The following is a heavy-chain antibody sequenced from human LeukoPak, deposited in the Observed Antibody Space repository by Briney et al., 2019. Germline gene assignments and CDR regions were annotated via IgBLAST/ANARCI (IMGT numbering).Heavy chain of an antibody. Sequence: SETLSLTCTVSGVSVRTYYWSWIRQSPDKGLEWLGYIYHSGNSKYTPNPSLKSRVTMSEDTAKNQISLRLSSVTAADTAVYYCASHSGSGYSDYWGQGTLVAVSS. V-gene: IGHV4-59*02. CDR1: GVSVRTYY. CDR2: IYHSGNS. D-gene: IGHD2-15*01. J-gene: IGHJ4*02. CDR3: ASHSGSGYSDY.